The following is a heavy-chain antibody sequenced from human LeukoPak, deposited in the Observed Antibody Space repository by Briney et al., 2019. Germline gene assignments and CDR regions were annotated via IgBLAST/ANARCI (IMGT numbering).Heavy chain of an antibody. CDR1: GGSISSYY. V-gene: IGHV4-4*07. CDR3: ASSAAVADPFDY. J-gene: IGHJ4*02. CDR2: IYPSGST. D-gene: IGHD6-25*01. Sequence: PSETLSLTCTVSGGSISSYYWSWIRQPPGKGLEWIGRIYPSGSTNYNPSLKSRVTMSVDTSKNQFSLKLDSVTAADTAVYYCASSAAVADPFDYWGQGTLVTVSS.